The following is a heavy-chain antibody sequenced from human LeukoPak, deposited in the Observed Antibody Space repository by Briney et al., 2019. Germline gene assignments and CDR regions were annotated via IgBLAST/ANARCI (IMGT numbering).Heavy chain of an antibody. CDR2: VFYSGNT. CDR1: GGSINSYY. V-gene: IGHV4-59*01. D-gene: IGHD5-24*01. CDR3: ARARDAYINNWFDP. J-gene: IGHJ5*02. Sequence: AETLSLTCIVSGGSINSYYWDWIRQPPGKGLEGIGYVFYSGNTNYNPSLKRGVTISVDASKSQLSLKLSSVTAAVTAVYYCARARDAYINNWFDPWGQGTLVTVSS.